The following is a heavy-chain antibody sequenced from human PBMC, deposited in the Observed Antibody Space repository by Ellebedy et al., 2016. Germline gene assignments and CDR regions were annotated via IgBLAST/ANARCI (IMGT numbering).Heavy chain of an antibody. CDR3: ARVLRFLESGDV. CDR2: ISAYNGNT. J-gene: IGHJ6*02. Sequence: ASVKVSCKASGYTFTSYGISWVRQAPGQGLEWMGWISAYNGNTNYAQKLQGRVTMTTDTFTSTAYMELRSLRSDDTAVYYCARVLRFLESGDVWGQGTTVTVSS. V-gene: IGHV1-18*01. D-gene: IGHD3-3*01. CDR1: GYTFTSYG.